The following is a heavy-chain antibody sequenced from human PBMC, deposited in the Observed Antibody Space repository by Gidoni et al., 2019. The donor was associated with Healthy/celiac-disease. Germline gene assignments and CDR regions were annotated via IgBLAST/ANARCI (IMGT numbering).Heavy chain of an antibody. V-gene: IGHV3-21*01. CDR3: ARDIPYSSSPNFDY. J-gene: IGHJ4*02. CDR2: ISSSSSYI. D-gene: IGHD6-6*01. CDR1: GFTFGSYS. Sequence: EVQLVESGGGLVKPGGSLRLSCAASGFTFGSYSMNWVRQAPGKGLEWVSSISSSSSYIYYADSVKGRFTISRDNAKNSLYLQMNSLRAEDTAVYYCARDIPYSSSPNFDYWGQGTLVTVSS.